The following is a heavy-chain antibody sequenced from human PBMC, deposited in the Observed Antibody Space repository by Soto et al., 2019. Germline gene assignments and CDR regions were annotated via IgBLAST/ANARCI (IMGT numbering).Heavy chain of an antibody. V-gene: IGHV4-31*03. D-gene: IGHD3-22*01. CDR2: IYYSGST. CDR3: ARVPDDYDSSGENYYYYGMDV. Sequence: QVQLQESGPGLVKPSQTLSLTCTVSGGSISSGGYYWSWIRQHPGKGLEWIGYIYYSGSTYYNPSLKSRVTISVDTSKNPFSLKLSSVTAADTAVYYCARVPDDYDSSGENYYYYGMDVWGQGTTVTVSS. J-gene: IGHJ6*02. CDR1: GGSISSGGYY.